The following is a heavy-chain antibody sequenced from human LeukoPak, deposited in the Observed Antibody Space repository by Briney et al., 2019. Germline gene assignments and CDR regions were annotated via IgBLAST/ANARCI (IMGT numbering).Heavy chain of an antibody. CDR1: GGSISSSSYY. CDR2: IYTSGST. J-gene: IGHJ5*02. D-gene: IGHD2-2*02. CDR3: ARESIVVVPAAIRGGNWFDP. V-gene: IGHV4-39*07. Sequence: SETLSLTCTVSGGSISSSSYYWGWIRQPPGKGLEWIGRIYTSGSTNYNPSLKSRVTMSVDTSKNQFSLKLSSVTAADTAVYYCARESIVVVPAAIRGGNWFDPWGQGTLVTVSS.